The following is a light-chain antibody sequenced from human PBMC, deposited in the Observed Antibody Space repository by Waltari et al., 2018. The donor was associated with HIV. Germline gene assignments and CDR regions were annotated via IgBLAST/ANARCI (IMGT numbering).Light chain of an antibody. V-gene: IGLV2-14*03. CDR1: ARAIGRFHI. CDR2: DVN. J-gene: IGLJ1*01. Sequence: SALSQPASVSASPGPSAPISCSGTARAIGRFHIVFWYQQHPDRAPTLILFDVNNRPSGISDRFSGSKSGTTASLTISTVRTDDEADYYCASYTVNSTVVFGTGTKLSVL. CDR3: ASYTVNSTVV.